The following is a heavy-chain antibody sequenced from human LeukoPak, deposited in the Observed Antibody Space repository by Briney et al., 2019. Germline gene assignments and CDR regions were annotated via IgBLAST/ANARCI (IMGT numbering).Heavy chain of an antibody. D-gene: IGHD5-24*01. CDR2: INWKTGNG. CDR3: TRRAARWQFDL. Sequence: PGGSLRLSCAVSGFNFDDYAMHWVRQAPGRGLEWVSGINWKTGNGIYADSVKGRFTISRDNAKNSLYLQMSSLRAEDTALYNCTRRAARWQFDLWGRGTLLTVSS. V-gene: IGHV3-9*01. CDR1: GFNFDDYA. J-gene: IGHJ2*01.